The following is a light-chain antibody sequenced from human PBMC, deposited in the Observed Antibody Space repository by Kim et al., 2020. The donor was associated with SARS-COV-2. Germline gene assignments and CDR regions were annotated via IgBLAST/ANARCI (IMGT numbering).Light chain of an antibody. CDR2: QDT. J-gene: IGLJ1*01. Sequence: SYELTQPPSVSVSPGQTASITCSGDKLGDKYACWYQQKPGQSPVLVIYQDTKRPSGIPERFSGSNSGHTATLTISGTQAIAEADYYCLAWDSTTTYVFGT. CDR3: LAWDSTTTYV. CDR1: KLGDKY. V-gene: IGLV3-1*01.